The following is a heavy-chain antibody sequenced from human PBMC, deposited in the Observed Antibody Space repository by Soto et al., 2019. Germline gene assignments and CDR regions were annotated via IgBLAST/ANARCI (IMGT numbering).Heavy chain of an antibody. Sequence: RGSLRLSCSASGFTFSSYAMHWVRQAPGKGLEYVSAISSNGGSTYYADSVKGRFAISRDNSKNTLYLQMSSLRAEDTAVYYCVKEGSLMVRGVIIETVDYWGQGTLVTVSS. D-gene: IGHD3-10*01. V-gene: IGHV3-64D*06. J-gene: IGHJ4*02. CDR3: VKEGSLMVRGVIIETVDY. CDR2: ISSNGGST. CDR1: GFTFSSYA.